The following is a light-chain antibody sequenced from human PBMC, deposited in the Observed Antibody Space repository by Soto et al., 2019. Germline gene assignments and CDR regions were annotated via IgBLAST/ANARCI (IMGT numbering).Light chain of an antibody. CDR2: DVS. V-gene: IGLV2-11*01. CDR3: SSFAGNYIYV. Sequence: QSALTQPRSVSGSPGQSVTISCTGTSSDVGGYNYVSWYLQHPGKAPKVMIYDVSKRPSGVPDRFSGSKSGNTASLTISGLQSEDEAAYYCSSFAGNYIYVFRTGTKVTVL. CDR1: SSDVGGYNY. J-gene: IGLJ1*01.